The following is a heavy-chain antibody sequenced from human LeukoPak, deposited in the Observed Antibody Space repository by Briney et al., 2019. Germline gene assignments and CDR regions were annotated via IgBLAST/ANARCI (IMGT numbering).Heavy chain of an antibody. CDR2: IHCYDDK. CDR1: GVSLSTSAMR. J-gene: IGHJ6*03. CDR3: ARIRGESIAAHSSPTYYYYYYMDV. Sequence: CGPTLVTPTQTLTLTCTFSGVSLSTSAMRVSWIRQPPGKALGWPTRIHCYDDKFSSTSLKTRLTISKDTSKNQVVITMTNMDPVDTATYYCARIRGESIAAHSSPTYYYYYYMDVWGKETTVTVSS. V-gene: IGHV2-70D*14. D-gene: IGHD6-6*01.